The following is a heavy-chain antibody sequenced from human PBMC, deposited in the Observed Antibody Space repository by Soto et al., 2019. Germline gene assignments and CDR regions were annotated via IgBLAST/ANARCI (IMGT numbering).Heavy chain of an antibody. J-gene: IGHJ4*02. Sequence: LRLSCAASGFTFDDYAMHWVRQAPGKGLEWVSGISWNSGSIGYADSVKGRFTISRDNAKNSLYLQMNSLRAEDTALYYCAKSYEDGYFDYWGQGTLVTVSS. CDR2: ISWNSGSI. D-gene: IGHD5-12*01. CDR3: AKSYEDGYFDY. CDR1: GFTFDDYA. V-gene: IGHV3-9*01.